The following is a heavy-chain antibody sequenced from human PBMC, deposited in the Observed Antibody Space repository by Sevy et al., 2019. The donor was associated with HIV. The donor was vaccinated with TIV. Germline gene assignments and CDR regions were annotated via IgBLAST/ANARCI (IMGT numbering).Heavy chain of an antibody. D-gene: IGHD1-26*01. CDR2: ISTSSTYI. CDR3: ARDRGVGTSSYGMDV. J-gene: IGHJ6*02. V-gene: IGHV3-21*01. CDR1: GFIFSHYS. Sequence: GGSLRLSCTASGFIFSHYSMNWVRQAPGEGLEWVSSISTSSTYIYYADSVKGRFTISRDNAKNLLYLQMNSLRAEDTAVYQCARDRGVGTSSYGMDVWGQGTTVTVSS.